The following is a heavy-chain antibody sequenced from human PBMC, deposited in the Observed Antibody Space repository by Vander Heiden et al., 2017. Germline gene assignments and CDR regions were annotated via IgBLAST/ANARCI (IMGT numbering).Heavy chain of an antibody. D-gene: IGHD2-15*01. CDR2: ISGSGGST. Sequence: EVQLLESGGGLVQPGGSLGLSCPASGFTFSSYAMSWVRQAPGKGLEWVSAISGSGGSTDDADSVKGRFTISRDNSKNTLYMKMRRLRAEDTAVYDGAKELRRAAVVWGRGTMITICS. CDR1: GFTFSSYA. J-gene: IGHJ2*01. CDR3: AKELRRAAVV. V-gene: IGHV3-23*01.